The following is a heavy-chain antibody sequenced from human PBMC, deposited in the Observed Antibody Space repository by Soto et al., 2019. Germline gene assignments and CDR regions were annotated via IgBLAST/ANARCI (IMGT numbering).Heavy chain of an antibody. J-gene: IGHJ6*02. CDR3: ARDRYSYYDFWSGSLPYYYYGMDV. V-gene: IGHV3-7*01. D-gene: IGHD3-3*01. CDR2: IKQDGSEK. CDR1: GFTFSSYW. Sequence: SGFTFSSYWMSWVRQAPGKGLERVANIKQDGSEKYYVDSVKGRFTISRDNAKNSQYLQMNSLRAEDTAVYYCARDRYSYYDFWSGSLPYYYYGMDVWGQGTTVTVSS.